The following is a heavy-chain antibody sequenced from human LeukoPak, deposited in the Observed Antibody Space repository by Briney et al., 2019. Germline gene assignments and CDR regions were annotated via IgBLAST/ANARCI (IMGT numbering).Heavy chain of an antibody. J-gene: IGHJ6*02. CDR3: ARGTVVPAGDYYYYYGMDV. CDR2: IYYSGST. Sequence: PSETLSLTCAVSGGSISSNDWWSWVRQPPGKGLEWIGSIYYSGSTYYNPSLKSRVTISVDTSKNQFSLKLSSVTAADTAVYYCARGTVVPAGDYYYYYGMDVWGQGTTVTVSS. D-gene: IGHD2-2*01. CDR1: GGSISSNDW. V-gene: IGHV4-39*01.